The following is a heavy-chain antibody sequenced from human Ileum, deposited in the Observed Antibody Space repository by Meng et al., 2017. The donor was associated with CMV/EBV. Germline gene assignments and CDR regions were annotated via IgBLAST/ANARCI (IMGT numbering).Heavy chain of an antibody. D-gene: IGHD1/OR15-1a*01. CDR1: GFSVSNNY. CDR2: IYSGGST. J-gene: IGHJ5*02. Sequence: SCAASGFSVSNNYMSWVRQAAGKGLEWVSVIYSGGSTYYADSVKGRFTISRDNSKNTLYLQMNSLRPEDTAVYYCARDRVTTWWFDPWGQGTLVTVSS. V-gene: IGHV3-66*02. CDR3: ARDRVTTWWFDP.